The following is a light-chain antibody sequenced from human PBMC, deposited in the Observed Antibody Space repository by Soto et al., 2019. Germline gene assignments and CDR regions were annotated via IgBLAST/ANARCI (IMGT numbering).Light chain of an antibody. CDR2: WAS. V-gene: IGKV4-1*01. CDR1: QSVLYSSNNKNY. Sequence: DIVMTQSPDSLAVSLGERATINCKSSQSVLYSSNNKNYLTWYQQKPGQPPKLLIYWASPREAGVPDRFSGSGSGTDFTLNISSLQAEDVAVYYCQQYYSTPWTFGKGTKVEIK. CDR3: QQYYSTPWT. J-gene: IGKJ1*01.